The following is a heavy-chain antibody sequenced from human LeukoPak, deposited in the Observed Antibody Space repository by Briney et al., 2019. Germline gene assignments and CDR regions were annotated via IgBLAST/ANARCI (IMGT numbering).Heavy chain of an antibody. Sequence: ASVKVSCKASGYTFTSYYMHWVRQAPGQGLEWMGIINPSGGSTSYAQKFQGRVTITKDTSASTAYMDLSTLRSEDTAVYYCARGSSSDWPLEYWGRGILVTVSS. J-gene: IGHJ4*02. D-gene: IGHD6-19*01. CDR1: GYTFTSYY. CDR3: ARGSSSDWPLEY. CDR2: INPSGGST. V-gene: IGHV1-46*01.